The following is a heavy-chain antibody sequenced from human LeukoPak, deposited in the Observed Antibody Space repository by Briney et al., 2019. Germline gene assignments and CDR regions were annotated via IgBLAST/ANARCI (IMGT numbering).Heavy chain of an antibody. J-gene: IGHJ3*02. CDR1: GGPFSSYS. CDR3: ARRMATIRAFDI. Sequence: PSEPLSLTCTVSGGPFSSYSWSWIRQPAGKGLEGIGRIYTSGSTNYKPSLKSRVTMSLDTSKNQFSLKLSSVTAADTAVYYCARRMATIRAFDIWGQGTMVTVSS. D-gene: IGHD5-24*01. CDR2: IYTSGST. V-gene: IGHV4-4*07.